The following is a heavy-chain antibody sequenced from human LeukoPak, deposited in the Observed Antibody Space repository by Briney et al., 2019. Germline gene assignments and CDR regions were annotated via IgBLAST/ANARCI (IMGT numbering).Heavy chain of an antibody. CDR2: IKQDGSEK. D-gene: IGHD3-10*01. V-gene: IGHV3-7*01. CDR3: ARDVNYFGSGRYYNPYYFDY. J-gene: IGHJ4*02. Sequence: GGSLRLSCAASGFTFSSYWMSWVRQAPGKGLEWVANIKQDGSEKYYVDSVKGRFTISRDNAKNSLYLQMNSLRAEDTAVYYCARDVNYFGSGRYYNPYYFDYWGQGTLVTVSS. CDR1: GFTFSSYW.